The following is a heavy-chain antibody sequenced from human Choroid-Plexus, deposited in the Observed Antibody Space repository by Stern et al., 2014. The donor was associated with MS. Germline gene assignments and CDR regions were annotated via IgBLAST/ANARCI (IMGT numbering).Heavy chain of an antibody. J-gene: IGHJ4*02. CDR2: VSYDGTQR. D-gene: IGHD3-10*01. CDR3: ARGGRGVGLEY. V-gene: IGHV3-30-3*01. CDR1: GFTFSPYA. Sequence: VQLVESGGGEVQPGRSLSLSCVVSGFTFSPYALHWVRQAPGKGLEWVAFVSYDGTQRNSTDSVKARFTISRDNSKNTLYLHMNSLRDEDTAVYFCARGGRGVGLEYWGQGALVTVSS.